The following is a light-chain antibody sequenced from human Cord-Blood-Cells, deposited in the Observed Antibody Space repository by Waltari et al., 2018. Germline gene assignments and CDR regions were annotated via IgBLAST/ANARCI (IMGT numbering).Light chain of an antibody. J-gene: IGLJ1*01. CDR3: CSYAGSYTFYV. CDR1: SSDVGGYNY. Sequence: QSALTQPRSVSGSPGQSVTISRTGTSSDVGGYNYVSWYQQHPGKAPKLMIYDVSKRPSGVPDRFSGSKSGNTASLTISGLQAEYEADYYCCSYAGSYTFYVFGTGTKVTVL. V-gene: IGLV2-11*01. CDR2: DVS.